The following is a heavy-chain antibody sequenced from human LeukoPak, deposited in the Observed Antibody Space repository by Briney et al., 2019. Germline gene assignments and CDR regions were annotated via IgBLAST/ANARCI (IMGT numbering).Heavy chain of an antibody. V-gene: IGHV3-11*01. Sequence: GGSLRLSCAVSGLTFSDYYMSWTRQAPGKGPELVSYISPSGSSIFYVDSVKGRFTISRDNSKNTLYLQMNSLRAEDTAVYYCAMLGGPIDVNYWGQGTLVTVSS. CDR1: GLTFSDYY. D-gene: IGHD4-23*01. J-gene: IGHJ4*02. CDR3: AMLGGPIDVNY. CDR2: ISPSGSSI.